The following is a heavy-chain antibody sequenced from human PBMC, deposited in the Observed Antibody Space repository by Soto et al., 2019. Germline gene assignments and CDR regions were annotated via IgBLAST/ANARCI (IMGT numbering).Heavy chain of an antibody. V-gene: IGHV2-5*02. J-gene: IGHJ4*02. CDR3: ARSTSENFWSGPFDY. CDR1: GFSLKTIGVI. D-gene: IGHD3-3*01. CDR2: TYWDDDQ. Sequence: QITLKESGPTLVRPTQTLTLTCSFSGFSLKTIGVIVGWIRQPPGKALEWLALTYWDDDQRYSPSLKTRLTVTKDTSKNQVVLAMTNMDPVDTGTYYCARSTSENFWSGPFDYWGPGIVVTVSS.